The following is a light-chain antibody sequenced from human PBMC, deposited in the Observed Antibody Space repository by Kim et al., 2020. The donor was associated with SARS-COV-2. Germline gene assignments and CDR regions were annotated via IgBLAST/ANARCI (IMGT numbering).Light chain of an antibody. V-gene: IGLV3-21*04. Sequence: APGQTARITCGGNHFEINSVNWYQQKPDQAPLLVIYYDRDRPSGIPERFSGSNSGNTATLTISRVEAGDEADYYCQVWHSGGDHVVFGGGTKLTVL. CDR2: YDR. CDR1: HFEINS. CDR3: QVWHSGGDHVV. J-gene: IGLJ2*01.